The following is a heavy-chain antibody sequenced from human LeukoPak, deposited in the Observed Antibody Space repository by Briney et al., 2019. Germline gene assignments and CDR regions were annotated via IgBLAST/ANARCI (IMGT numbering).Heavy chain of an antibody. J-gene: IGHJ5*02. CDR2: FHSGGST. CDR1: GFTVSSNY. CDR3: ARHIVGLLIEGDWFDP. D-gene: IGHD1-26*01. V-gene: IGHV3-66*04. Sequence: PGGSLRLSCAASGFTVSSNYMSWVRQAPGKGLEWVSIFHSGGSTYYADSVKGRFTISRDTSKNTLYLQMNSLRAEDTAVYYCARHIVGLLIEGDWFDPWGQGTLVTVSS.